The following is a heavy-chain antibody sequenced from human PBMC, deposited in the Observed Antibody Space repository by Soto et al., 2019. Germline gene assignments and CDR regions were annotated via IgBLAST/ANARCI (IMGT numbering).Heavy chain of an antibody. Sequence: SETLSLTCTVSGGSISSYYWSWIRQPPGKGLEWVGYIYYSGSTNYNPSLKSRVTISVDTSKNQFSLKLSSVTAADTAVYYCARLSGYYRDYYYYYMDVWGKGTTVTVSS. V-gene: IGHV4-59*08. J-gene: IGHJ6*03. CDR2: IYYSGST. CDR1: GGSISSYY. CDR3: ARLSGYYRDYYYYYMDV. D-gene: IGHD3-3*01.